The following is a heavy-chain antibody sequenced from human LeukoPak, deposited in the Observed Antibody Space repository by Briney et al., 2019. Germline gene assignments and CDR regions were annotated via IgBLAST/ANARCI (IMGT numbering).Heavy chain of an antibody. Sequence: GGSLRLSCTVSGFTFSTYAMHWVRQAPGKWLEWVAVIAYDGSNTYYLDSVKGRFTISRDNSENTLYLQMNSLRAEDTAVYYGAKDIGSTSLYNWFDPWGQGTLVTVSP. CDR1: GFTFSTYA. V-gene: IGHV3-33*03. J-gene: IGHJ5*02. CDR2: IAYDGSNT. CDR3: AKDIGSTSLYNWFDP. D-gene: IGHD2-2*01.